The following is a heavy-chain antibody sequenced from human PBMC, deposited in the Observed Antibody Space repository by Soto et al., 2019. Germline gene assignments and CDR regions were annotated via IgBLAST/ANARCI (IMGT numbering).Heavy chain of an antibody. Sequence: SETLSLTCAVYGGSFSGYYWSWIRQPPGKGLEWIGEINHSGSTNYNPSLKSRVTISVDTSKNQFSLKLSSVTAADTAVYYCARAVPRYCSGGSCYSGRDYWRQGSLVTVSS. CDR3: ARAVPRYCSGGSCYSGRDY. CDR1: GGSFSGYY. D-gene: IGHD2-15*01. V-gene: IGHV4-34*01. J-gene: IGHJ4*02. CDR2: INHSGST.